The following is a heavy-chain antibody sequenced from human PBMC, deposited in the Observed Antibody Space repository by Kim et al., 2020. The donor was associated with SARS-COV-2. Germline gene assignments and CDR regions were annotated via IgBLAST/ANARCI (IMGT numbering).Heavy chain of an antibody. J-gene: IGHJ6*02. V-gene: IGHV3-7*01. CDR2: IKQDESEK. CDR3: ARDRVGIGGSYYYYGMDV. Sequence: GGSLRLSCAASGFTFSDYWMAWVRQAPGKGLERVANIKQDESEKYYVDSVKGRFTISRDNAKNSLYLQMNSLRAEDTAVYYCARDRVGIGGSYYYYGMDVWGQGTTVTVSS. D-gene: IGHD1-26*01. CDR1: GFTFSDYW.